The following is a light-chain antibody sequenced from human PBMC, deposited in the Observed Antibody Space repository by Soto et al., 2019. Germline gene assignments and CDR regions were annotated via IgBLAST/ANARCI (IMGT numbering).Light chain of an antibody. CDR1: QSVSSN. V-gene: IGKV3-15*01. J-gene: IGKJ3*01. CDR2: GAS. CDR3: QQYNDWPKVT. Sequence: EIVMTQSPATLSVSPGERANLSCRASQSVSSNLAWYQHKPGQAPRLLIYGASTRATGIPARFSGSESGTEFTLTISSLQSEDFAVYYCQQYNDWPKVTFGPGTKVDI.